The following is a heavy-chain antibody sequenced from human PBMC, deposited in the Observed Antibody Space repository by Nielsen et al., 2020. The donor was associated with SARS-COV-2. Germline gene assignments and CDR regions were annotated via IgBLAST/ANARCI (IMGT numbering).Heavy chain of an antibody. V-gene: IGHV1-46*01. D-gene: IGHD3-10*01. CDR3: ARAAGNYYGSGSYYNGAMDV. CDR1: GFAFISYH. J-gene: IGHJ6*02. CDR2: INPSGGST. Sequence: AGEKVACKAAGFAFISYHIHWVRQAPGQGHERMGIINPSGGSTSYAQKFQGRVTMTRDTSTSTVYMELSSLRSEDTALYYCARAAGNYYGSGSYYNGAMDVWGQGTTVTVSS.